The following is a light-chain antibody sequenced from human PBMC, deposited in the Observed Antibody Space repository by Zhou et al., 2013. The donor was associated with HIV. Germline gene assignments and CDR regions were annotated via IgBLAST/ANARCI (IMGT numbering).Light chain of an antibody. CDR3: QQTYSVDVS. CDR1: FSIRKS. V-gene: IGKV1-39*01. J-gene: IGKJ4*01. CDR2: HVS. Sequence: DIQMTQSPSSLSASVGDRVSMTCRSSFSIRKSLNWYQHKSGKVPKLLIYHVSTLQNGVAPRFNGSGSGTDFILTIDSLQPEDFATYYCQQTYSVDVSFGGGDQGGHET.